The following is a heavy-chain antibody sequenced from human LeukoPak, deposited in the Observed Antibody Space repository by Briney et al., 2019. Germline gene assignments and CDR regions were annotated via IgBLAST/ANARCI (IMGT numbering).Heavy chain of an antibody. D-gene: IGHD3-3*01. J-gene: IGHJ4*02. CDR1: GYTFTSYY. V-gene: IGHV1-46*01. CDR3: ATSYDFWSGCDY. CDR2: INPSGGST. Sequence: ASVKVSCKASGYTFTSYYMHWVRQAPGQGLEWMGIINPSGGSTSYAQKFQSRVTMTTDTSTSTVYMELSSLRSEDTAVYYCATSYDFWSGCDYWGQGTLVTVSS.